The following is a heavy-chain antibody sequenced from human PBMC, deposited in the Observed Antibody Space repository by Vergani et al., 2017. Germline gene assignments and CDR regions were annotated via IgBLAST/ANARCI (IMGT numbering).Heavy chain of an antibody. V-gene: IGHV1-69*01. CDR2: IIPIFGTA. CDR3: ARANPRDGYKRNDAFGI. D-gene: IGHD5-24*01. J-gene: IGHJ3*02. Sequence: QVQLVQSGAEVKKPGSSVKVSCKASGGTFSSYAISWVRQAPGQGLEWMGGIIPIFGTANYAQKFQGRVTITADESTSTAYMELSSLRSEDTAVYYCARANPRDGYKRNDAFGIWGQGTMVTVSS. CDR1: GGTFSSYA.